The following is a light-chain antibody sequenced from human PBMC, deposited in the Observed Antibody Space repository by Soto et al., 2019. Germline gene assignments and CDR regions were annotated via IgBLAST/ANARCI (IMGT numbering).Light chain of an antibody. Sequence: EIVLTQSPAILSMSPGERATLSCRASQSVSSYFAWYQQKPGQAPRLLIYDASNRATGVPARFSGSGSGTDFTLTISSLEPEDFAVYYCHCQDFGNSAVYSFGQGTKLEI. CDR1: QSVSSY. CDR3: HCQDFGNSAVYS. V-gene: IGKV3-11*01. J-gene: IGKJ2*01. CDR2: DAS.